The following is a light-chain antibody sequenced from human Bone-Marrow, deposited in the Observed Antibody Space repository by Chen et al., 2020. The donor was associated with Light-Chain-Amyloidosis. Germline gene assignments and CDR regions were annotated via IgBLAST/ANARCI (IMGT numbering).Light chain of an antibody. CDR1: ESVGTF. Sequence: DIVLTQSPATLSLSLGERATLSCRASESVGTFLGWYQQTPGQAPRLLISDASNRAPGIPARFSGSGSGTDFTLTITSLEPEDFAVYYCQQRSSWPTFGQGTKLEIK. V-gene: IGKV3-11*01. J-gene: IGKJ2*01. CDR3: QQRSSWPT. CDR2: DAS.